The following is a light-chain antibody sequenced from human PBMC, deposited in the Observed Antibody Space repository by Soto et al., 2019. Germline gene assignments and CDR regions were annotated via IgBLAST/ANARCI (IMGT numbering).Light chain of an antibody. CDR1: QSISKNY. V-gene: IGKV3-20*01. J-gene: IGKJ1*01. CDR2: AAS. CDR3: QHYGSAPWT. Sequence: EIVVVQSPGFLSSSPGERATLSCRASQSISKNYLACYQQKPGQAPRLITHAASSGATGIPQRFSGSGSGTDFTLTNSRLEPEDFAVYHCQHYGSAPWTFGQGTKVEI.